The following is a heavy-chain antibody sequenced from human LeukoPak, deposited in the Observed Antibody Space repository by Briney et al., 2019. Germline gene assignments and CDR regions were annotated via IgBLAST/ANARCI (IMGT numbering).Heavy chain of an antibody. J-gene: IGHJ4*02. CDR3: AKNGLVVAAYFDS. V-gene: IGHV3-23*01. D-gene: IGHD2-15*01. CDR2: ISGSGGST. CDR1: GFTFSSYA. Sequence: GGCLRLSCAASGFTFSSYAMSWVRQAPGKGLEWVSTISGSGGSTYYADSVKGRFTISRDNSKNTLYLQMNSLRAEDTAVYYCAKNGLVVAAYFDSWGQGTLVTVSS.